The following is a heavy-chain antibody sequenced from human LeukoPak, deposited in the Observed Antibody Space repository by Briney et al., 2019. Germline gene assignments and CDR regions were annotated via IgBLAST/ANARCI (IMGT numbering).Heavy chain of an antibody. CDR3: AGCRTYYDFWSGYYPYNWFDP. CDR1: GGSISSGSYY. V-gene: IGHV4-61*02. D-gene: IGHD3-3*01. CDR2: IYTSGST. J-gene: IGHJ5*02. Sequence: SQTLSLTCTVSGGSISSGSYYWSWIRQPAGKGLEWIGRIYTSGSTNYNPSVKSRVTISVDTSKNQFSLKLSSVTAADTAVYYCAGCRTYYDFWSGYYPYNWFDPWGQGTLVTVSS.